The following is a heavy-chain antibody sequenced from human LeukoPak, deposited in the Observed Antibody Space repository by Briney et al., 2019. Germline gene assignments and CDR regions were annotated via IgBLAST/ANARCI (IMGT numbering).Heavy chain of an antibody. CDR3: ARSGYSYGYVVDY. V-gene: IGHV4-30-4*01. Sequence: PSETLSLTCTVSGGSISSGDYYWSWIRQPPGKRLEWIGYIYYSGSTYYNPSLKSRVTISVDTSKNQFSLKLSSVTAADTAVYYCARSGYSYGYVVDYWGQGTLVTVSS. J-gene: IGHJ4*02. CDR1: GGSISSGDYY. CDR2: IYYSGST. D-gene: IGHD5-18*01.